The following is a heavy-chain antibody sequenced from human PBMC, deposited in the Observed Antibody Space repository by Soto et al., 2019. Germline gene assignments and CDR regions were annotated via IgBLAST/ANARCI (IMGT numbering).Heavy chain of an antibody. CDR1: TYTFTSYG. CDR3: AQGPRPFTVTFGDFLDD. J-gene: IGHJ4*02. CDR2: ITPYNGNT. V-gene: IGHV1-18*01. Sequence: QVQLVQSGSEVKMPWASVTVSCKTSTYTFTSYGITWVRQAPGQGLEWMGWITPYNGNTNYAQKFQGRVTMTTNTATTTAYMELRSLTSDDTAVYDCAQGPRPFTVTFGDFLDDWGQGTLVTVSS. D-gene: IGHD3-16*01.